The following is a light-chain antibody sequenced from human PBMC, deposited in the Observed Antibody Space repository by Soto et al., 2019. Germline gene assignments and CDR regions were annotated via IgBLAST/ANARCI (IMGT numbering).Light chain of an antibody. J-gene: IGKJ4*01. V-gene: IGKV1-9*01. CDR2: DAS. CDR3: QQLTRYQSN. CDR1: EDITNY. Sequence: IQLTQSPSSLSASVGDRVTVTCRASEDITNYLAWYQQKVGKAPKLLIYDASTLHSGVTSRFSGSGSGTDFTLTISGLQPEDFATYYCQQLTRYQSNFGGGTKVDI.